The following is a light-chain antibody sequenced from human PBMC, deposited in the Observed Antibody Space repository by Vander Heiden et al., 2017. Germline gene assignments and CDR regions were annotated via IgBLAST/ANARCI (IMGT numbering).Light chain of an antibody. CDR1: QLGDKF. CDR2: QDR. Sequence: SYELTQPPSVSVPPGQAASITCSGDQLGDKFVSWYQHKPGQSPVLVMYQDRRRPSGIPDRFAASHSGNTATLTIGDIRAMDEADYYCQAWDSSILYVFGSGTKVTVL. CDR3: QAWDSSILYV. J-gene: IGLJ1*01. V-gene: IGLV3-1*01.